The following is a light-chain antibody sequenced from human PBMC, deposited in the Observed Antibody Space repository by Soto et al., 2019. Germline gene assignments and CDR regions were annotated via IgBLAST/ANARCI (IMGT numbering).Light chain of an antibody. CDR2: EVS. CDR1: SSDVGAYNY. CDR3: SSYISSSTLV. J-gene: IGLJ1*01. V-gene: IGLV2-14*01. Sequence: SVLTQPASVSGSPGQSITISCTGTSSDVGAYNYVSWYQQHPGKAPKLMIYEVSNRPSGVSNRFSGSKSGNTASLTISGLQAEDEADYYCSSYISSSTLVFGTGTKVTVL.